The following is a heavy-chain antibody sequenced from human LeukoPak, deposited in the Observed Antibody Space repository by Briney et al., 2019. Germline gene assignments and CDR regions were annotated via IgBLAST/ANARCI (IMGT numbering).Heavy chain of an antibody. Sequence: GASLRLSCAASGFTFSSYAMSWVRQAPGKGLEWVSAISGSGGSTYYADSVKGRFTISRDNSKNTLYLQMNSLRAEDTAVYYCAKDLTSIQLRLEGINYYYGMDVWGQGTTVTVSS. D-gene: IGHD5-18*01. V-gene: IGHV3-23*01. CDR3: AKDLTSIQLRLEGINYYYGMDV. CDR2: ISGSGGST. CDR1: GFTFSSYA. J-gene: IGHJ6*02.